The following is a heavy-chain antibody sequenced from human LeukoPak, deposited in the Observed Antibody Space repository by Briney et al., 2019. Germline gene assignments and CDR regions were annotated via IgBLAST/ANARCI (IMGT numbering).Heavy chain of an antibody. CDR2: INTDGSGT. D-gene: IGHD4-11*01. J-gene: IGHJ4*02. Sequence: GGSLRLSCAASGFTFSSHWMHRVRHAPGKGLVWVSRINTDGSGTDYADSVKGRFTISRDNAKNTPYLQMNSLRAEDTAVYYCARILYYKTGRSTVTFASEIDYWGQGTLVTVSS. CDR3: ARILYYKTGRSTVTFASEIDY. V-gene: IGHV3-74*01. CDR1: GFTFSSHW.